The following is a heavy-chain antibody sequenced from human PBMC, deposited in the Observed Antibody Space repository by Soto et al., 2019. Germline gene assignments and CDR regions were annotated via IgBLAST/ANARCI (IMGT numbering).Heavy chain of an antibody. D-gene: IGHD3-10*01. J-gene: IGHJ4*01. Sequence: LRRSCAASGFPFSSYGMNWVRQAPGKGLEWVSASSGSDSTTHYADSVRGRFTISRDNSNNTVFLQMNSLRVEDTGLYYCARGSGYGSGASVNHYLDYWGHGTLVTVSS. V-gene: IGHV3-23*01. CDR3: ARGSGYGSGASVNHYLDY. CDR1: GFPFSSYG. CDR2: SSGSDSTT.